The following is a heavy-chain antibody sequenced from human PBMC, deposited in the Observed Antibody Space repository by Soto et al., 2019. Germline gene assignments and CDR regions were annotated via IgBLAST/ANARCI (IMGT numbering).Heavy chain of an antibody. CDR2: IWYDGSNK. CDR1: GFTVSSNY. J-gene: IGHJ4*02. V-gene: IGHV3-33*08. D-gene: IGHD2-21*02. CDR3: ARDPHCGGDCYVFDY. Sequence: GGSLRLSCAASGFTVSSNYMGWLRQAPGKGLEWVAVIWYDGSNKYYADSVKGRFTISRDNSKNTLYLQMNSLRAEDTAVYYCARDPHCGGDCYVFDYWGQGTLVTVSS.